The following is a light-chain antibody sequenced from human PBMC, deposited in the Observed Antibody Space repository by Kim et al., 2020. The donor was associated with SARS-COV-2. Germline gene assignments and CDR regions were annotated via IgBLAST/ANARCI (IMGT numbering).Light chain of an antibody. Sequence: APGGRATLSCRASQSVSSNYLAWYQQKPGKAPRLLIYGASSRATGIPDRFSGSGSGTDFTLTITRLEPEDFAVYYCQQYSSSPATFGQGTKVDIK. J-gene: IGKJ1*01. CDR1: QSVSSNY. CDR2: GAS. CDR3: QQYSSSPAT. V-gene: IGKV3-20*01.